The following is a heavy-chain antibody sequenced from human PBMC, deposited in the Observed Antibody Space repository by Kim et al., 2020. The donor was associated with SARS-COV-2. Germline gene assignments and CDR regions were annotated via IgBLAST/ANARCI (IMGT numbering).Heavy chain of an antibody. V-gene: IGHV6-1*01. Sequence: YAVSVKSRITSNPDTSKNQFSLQLNSVTPEDTAVYYCARYSSSWYDAFDIWGQGTMFTVSS. CDR3: ARYSSSWYDAFDI. J-gene: IGHJ3*02. D-gene: IGHD6-13*01.